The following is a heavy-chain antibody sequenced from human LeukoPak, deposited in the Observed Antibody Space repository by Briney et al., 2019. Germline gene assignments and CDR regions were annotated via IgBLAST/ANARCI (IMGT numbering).Heavy chain of an antibody. V-gene: IGHV1-18*01. Sequence: ASVKVSCKASGYTFSTYGISWVRPAPRQGLEWMGWISGYNGNTNYAQKFRGRVSMTTDTSTSTAYMELRSLTSDDAAVYYCATASLTMIRGVVWAYYGMDVWGQGTTVTVSS. CDR2: ISGYNGNT. CDR1: GYTFSTYG. CDR3: ATASLTMIRGVVWAYYGMDV. J-gene: IGHJ6*02. D-gene: IGHD3-10*01.